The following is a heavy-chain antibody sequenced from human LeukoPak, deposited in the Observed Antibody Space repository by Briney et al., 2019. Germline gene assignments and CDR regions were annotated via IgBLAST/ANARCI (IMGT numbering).Heavy chain of an antibody. D-gene: IGHD5-24*01. CDR1: GGSVSSSSDY. Sequence: SETLSLTCTVSGGSVSSSSDYWGWIRQPPGKGLEWIGSIYYSGSTYYNPSLKSRVTVSVDMSKNQSSLKLSSVTAADTAVYYCARAIRDDYKIYHFDYWGQGTLVTVSS. J-gene: IGHJ4*02. V-gene: IGHV4-39*01. CDR3: ARAIRDDYKIYHFDY. CDR2: IYYSGST.